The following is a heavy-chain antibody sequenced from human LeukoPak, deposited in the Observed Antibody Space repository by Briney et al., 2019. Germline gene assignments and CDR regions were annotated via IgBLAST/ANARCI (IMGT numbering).Heavy chain of an antibody. CDR3: ARWGGYCTGGSCYPLYYFDS. J-gene: IGHJ4*02. CDR2: IHPPDSDT. Sequence: GESLKISCKGSGYSFTSYWIGWVRQMPGKGLEWMGIIHPPDSDTRYSPSFQGQVTISADKFINTAYLQWNSLKASDTAMYYCARWGGYCTGGSCYPLYYFDSWGQGTLVTVSS. D-gene: IGHD2-15*01. V-gene: IGHV5-51*01. CDR1: GYSFTSYW.